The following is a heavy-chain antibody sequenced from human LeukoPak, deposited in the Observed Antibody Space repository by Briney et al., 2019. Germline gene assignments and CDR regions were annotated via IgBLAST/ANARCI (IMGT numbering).Heavy chain of an antibody. CDR1: GGSISTYY. Sequence: SETLSLTCTVSGGSISTYYWSWIRQPPGKGLEWIGYIYSSGSTDYNPSLKRRVTISVDTSKNQFSLKLTSVTAADTAVYYCARSGSHDYWGQGTLVTVSS. CDR2: IYSSGST. CDR3: ARSGSHDY. J-gene: IGHJ4*02. D-gene: IGHD1-26*01. V-gene: IGHV4-59*01.